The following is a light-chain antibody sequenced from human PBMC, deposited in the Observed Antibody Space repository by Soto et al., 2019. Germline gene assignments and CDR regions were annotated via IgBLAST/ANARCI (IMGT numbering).Light chain of an antibody. Sequence: EIVLTQSPGTLSLSPGERVTLSCRTSQSVSSSELAWFQQKPGQAPRLLIYRASSRATGIPDRFSGSGSGTDFTLTISRLEPEDFAMYYCQQYASLPYTFGQGTKLEIK. CDR3: QQYASLPYT. V-gene: IGKV3-20*01. CDR1: QSVSSSE. CDR2: RAS. J-gene: IGKJ2*01.